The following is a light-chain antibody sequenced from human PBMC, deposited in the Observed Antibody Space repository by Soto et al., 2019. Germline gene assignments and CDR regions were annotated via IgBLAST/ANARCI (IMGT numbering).Light chain of an antibody. J-gene: IGKJ1*01. CDR1: QSVSSN. V-gene: IGKV3-15*01. Sequence: EIVMTQSPATLSVSPGERATLSCRASQSVSSNLAWYQQKPGQAPRLLIYGASTRATGIAARFSGSGSGTEFTLTLRSLQSEDFAVYYCQQYNKWPPWTFGQGIKVEIK. CDR3: QQYNKWPPWT. CDR2: GAS.